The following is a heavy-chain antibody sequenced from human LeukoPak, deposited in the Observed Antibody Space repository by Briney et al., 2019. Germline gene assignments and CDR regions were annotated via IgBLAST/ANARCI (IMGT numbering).Heavy chain of an antibody. Sequence: ASVTVSFKASGYTFTSYGISGVRQAPGQGLEWMGWISAYNGNTNYAQKLQGRVTMTTDTSTSTAYMELRSLRSDDTAVYYCARVHSSGYYYGGDYWGQGTLVTASS. V-gene: IGHV1-18*01. J-gene: IGHJ4*02. CDR3: ARVHSSGYYYGGDY. CDR1: GYTFTSYG. D-gene: IGHD3-22*01. CDR2: ISAYNGNT.